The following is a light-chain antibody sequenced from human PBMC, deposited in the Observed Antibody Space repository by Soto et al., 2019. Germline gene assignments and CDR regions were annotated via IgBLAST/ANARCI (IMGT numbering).Light chain of an antibody. CDR3: QQYNNWPPYT. V-gene: IGKV3-15*01. Sequence: EVVMTQSPATLSVSPGERVTLSCRASQSISNKLAWYQQKPGQAPRLLISDASTRATGIPARFRGGGSGTEFTLTISSLQSEDFAVYYCQQYNNWPPYTFGQGTKLEIK. J-gene: IGKJ2*01. CDR2: DAS. CDR1: QSISNK.